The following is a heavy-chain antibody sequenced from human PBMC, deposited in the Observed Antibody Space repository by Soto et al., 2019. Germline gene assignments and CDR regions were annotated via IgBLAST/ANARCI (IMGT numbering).Heavy chain of an antibody. V-gene: IGHV1-18*04. CDR1: GYTFTSYG. D-gene: IGHD3-22*01. CDR3: ARDGGYYDSSGYPQFNWFDP. CDR2: ISAYNGNT. Sequence: ASVKVSCKASGYTFTSYGISWVRQAPGQGLEWMGWISAYNGNTNYAQKLQGRVTMTTDTSTSTAYMELRSLRSDDTAVYYCARDGGYYDSSGYPQFNWFDPWGQGTLVTVSS. J-gene: IGHJ5*02.